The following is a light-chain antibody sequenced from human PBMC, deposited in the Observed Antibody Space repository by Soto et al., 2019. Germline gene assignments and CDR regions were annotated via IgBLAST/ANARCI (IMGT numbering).Light chain of an antibody. Sequence: EIVLTQSPGTLSLSPGERATLSCRASQSVSSFLAWYQQKPGQAPRLLIYDASNRATGIPTRFSGSGSGTDFTLTISSLELEDFAVYYCQPRSNWPSFGPGTKVDI. CDR2: DAS. J-gene: IGKJ3*01. CDR3: QPRSNWPS. V-gene: IGKV3-11*01. CDR1: QSVSSF.